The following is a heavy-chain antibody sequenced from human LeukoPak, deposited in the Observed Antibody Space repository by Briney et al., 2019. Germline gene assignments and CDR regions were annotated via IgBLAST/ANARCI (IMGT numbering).Heavy chain of an antibody. CDR1: GGSICSSSYY. J-gene: IGHJ3*02. D-gene: IGHD3-16*02. CDR3: AGETPDHYDYVWGSYRYVPAFDI. V-gene: IGHV4-39*01. CDR2: IYYSGST. Sequence: PSETLSLTCTVSGGSICSSSYYWGWIRQPPGKGLEWIGSIYYSGSTYYNPSLKSRVTISVDTSKNQFSLKLSSVTAADTAVYYCAGETPDHYDYVWGSYRYVPAFDIWGQGTMVTVSS.